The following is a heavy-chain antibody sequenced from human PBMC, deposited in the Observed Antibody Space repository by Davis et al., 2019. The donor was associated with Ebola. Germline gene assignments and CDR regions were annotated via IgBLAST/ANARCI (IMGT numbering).Heavy chain of an antibody. CDR3: ARSRWELITPHYYYYYMDV. Sequence: SVKVSCKASGGTFSSYAISWVRQAPGQGLEWMGGIIPILGIANYAQKFQGRVTITADESTSTAYMELSSLRSEDTAGYYCARSRWELITPHYYYYYMDVWGKGTTVTVSS. CDR2: IIPILGIA. D-gene: IGHD3-10*01. J-gene: IGHJ6*03. V-gene: IGHV1-69*10. CDR1: GGTFSSYA.